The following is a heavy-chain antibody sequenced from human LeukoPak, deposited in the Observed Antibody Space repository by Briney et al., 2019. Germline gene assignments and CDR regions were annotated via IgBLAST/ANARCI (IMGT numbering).Heavy chain of an antibody. D-gene: IGHD3-10*01. Sequence: GGSLRLSCSASGFTFTTYGMNWVRQALGKGLEWVSGIGGSGIRTYYADSVKGRFIISRDNSRNTLYLQMNSLRAEDTAVYYCARGGSAHGDYFVYWGQGTLVTVSS. CDR2: IGGSGIRT. CDR3: ARGGSAHGDYFVY. CDR1: GFTFTTYG. J-gene: IGHJ4*02. V-gene: IGHV3-23*01.